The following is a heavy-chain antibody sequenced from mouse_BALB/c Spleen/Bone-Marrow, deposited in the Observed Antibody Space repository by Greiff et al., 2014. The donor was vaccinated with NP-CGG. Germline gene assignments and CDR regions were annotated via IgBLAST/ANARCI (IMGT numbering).Heavy chain of an antibody. CDR3: TRSPITTVVAETMDC. CDR1: GYTFTSYW. J-gene: IGHJ4*01. Sequence: LKQSGSELVRPGTSVKLSCKAPGYTFTSYWMHWVKQRPGQGLEWIGNIYPFSGSSNYDEKFKSKATLTVDTSSSTAYMQLSSLTSEDSAVYYCTRSPITTVVAETMDCWGQGTSVTVSS. V-gene: IGHV1S22*01. D-gene: IGHD1-1*01. CDR2: IYPFSGSS.